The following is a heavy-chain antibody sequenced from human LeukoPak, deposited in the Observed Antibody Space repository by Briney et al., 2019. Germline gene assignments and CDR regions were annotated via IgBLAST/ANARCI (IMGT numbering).Heavy chain of an antibody. J-gene: IGHJ4*02. D-gene: IGHD3-10*01. CDR2: IIPIFGTA. V-gene: IGHV1-69*06. CDR3: ARDRGVRGVTDTDLDY. Sequence: SVKVSCKASGGTFSSYAISWVRQAPGQGLEWMGGIIPIFGTANYAQKFQGRVTITADKSTSTAYMELSSLRSEDTAVYYCARDRGVRGVTDTDLDYWGQGTLVTVSS. CDR1: GGTFSSYA.